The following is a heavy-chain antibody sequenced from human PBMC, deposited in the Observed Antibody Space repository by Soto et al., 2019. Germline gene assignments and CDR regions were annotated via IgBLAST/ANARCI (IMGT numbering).Heavy chain of an antibody. CDR1: GFTFSSYA. D-gene: IGHD2-21*02. CDR2: ISGSGGST. V-gene: IGHV3-23*01. Sequence: EVQLLESGGGLVQPGGSLRLSCAASGFTFSSYAMSWVRQAPGKGLEWVSAISGSGGSTYYADSVKGRFTISRDNSKNSLYLQMKSLRAEDTDVYYCAKGEVVVVTAIPDYWGQGTLVTVSS. J-gene: IGHJ4*02. CDR3: AKGEVVVVTAIPDY.